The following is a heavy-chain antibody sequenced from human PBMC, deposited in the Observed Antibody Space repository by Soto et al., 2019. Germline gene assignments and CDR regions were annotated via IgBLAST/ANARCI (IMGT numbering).Heavy chain of an antibody. J-gene: IGHJ5*01. CDR2: INPNNGDT. V-gene: IGHV1-2*02. Sequence: QVQLVQSGAEVKKPGASVKVSCKASGYTFTGYYMHWARQAPGQGLEWMGWINPNNGDTKYAQRFQGRVTVTRDTSSSTAYMELRRLTSDDTAVYYCGREERNGFDSWGQGTLVTVSS. CDR1: GYTFTGYY. CDR3: GREERNGFDS.